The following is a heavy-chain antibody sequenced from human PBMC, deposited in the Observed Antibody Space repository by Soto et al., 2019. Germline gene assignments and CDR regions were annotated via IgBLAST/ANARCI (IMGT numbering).Heavy chain of an antibody. CDR2: IYPSGNT. V-gene: IGHV4-4*07. J-gene: IGHJ6*02. CDR3: GRGSLTMDV. CDR1: GGSINNYY. D-gene: IGHD3-10*01. Sequence: PSETLSLTCTVSGGSINNYYWSWIRQPAGKGLEWIGRIYPSGNTNYNPSLKSRVIMSVDTSKDQFSLKLNSVTAADTAVYYCGRGSLTMDVWGQGTTVTVSS.